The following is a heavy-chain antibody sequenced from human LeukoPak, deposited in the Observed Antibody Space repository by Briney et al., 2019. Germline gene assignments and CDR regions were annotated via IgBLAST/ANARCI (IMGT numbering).Heavy chain of an antibody. CDR2: ISYDGSNK. V-gene: IGHV3-30-3*01. Sequence: QPGRSLRLSCAASGFTFSSYAMHWVRQAPGKGLEWVAVISYDGSNKYYADSVKGRFTISRDNSKNTLYLQMNSLRAEDTAVYYCARDGYGSGSSRFDYWGQGTLVTVSS. CDR3: ARDGYGSGSSRFDY. J-gene: IGHJ4*02. CDR1: GFTFSSYA. D-gene: IGHD3-10*01.